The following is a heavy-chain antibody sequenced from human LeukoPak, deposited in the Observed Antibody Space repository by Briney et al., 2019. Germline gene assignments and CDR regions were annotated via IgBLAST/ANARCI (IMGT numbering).Heavy chain of an antibody. CDR2: FDPEDGET. CDR1: GYTLTELS. Sequence: ASVKVSCKVSGYTLTELSMHWVRQAPGKGLEWMGGFDPEDGETIYAQKFQGRVTMTEDTSTDTAYMELSSLRSEDTAVYYCATKTNSSGWYCVAEYFQHWGQGTLVTVSS. D-gene: IGHD6-19*01. CDR3: ATKTNSSGWYCVAEYFQH. J-gene: IGHJ1*01. V-gene: IGHV1-24*01.